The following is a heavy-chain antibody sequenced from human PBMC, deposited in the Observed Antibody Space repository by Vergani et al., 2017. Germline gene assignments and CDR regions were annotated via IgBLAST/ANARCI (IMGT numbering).Heavy chain of an antibody. CDR3: ARARAGRQWLAASGFDS. D-gene: IGHD6-19*01. CDR1: DYTFTNYG. CDR2: ISAYNGDT. V-gene: IGHV1-18*01. Sequence: QVQLVQSGAEVKKPGASVRVSCKASDYTFTNYGISWVRQAPGQGLEWMGWISAYNGDTNYAQKLHGRVTMTTDASTSTAYSELRSLRSDDTAVYYCARARAGRQWLAASGFDSWGQGTLVTVSS. J-gene: IGHJ4*02.